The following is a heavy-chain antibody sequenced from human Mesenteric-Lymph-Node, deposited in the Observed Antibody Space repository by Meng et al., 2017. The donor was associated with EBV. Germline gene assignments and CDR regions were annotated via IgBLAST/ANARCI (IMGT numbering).Heavy chain of an antibody. V-gene: IGHV1-3*01. J-gene: IGHJ4*02. CDR3: ARGYCTGAVCYALDY. Sequence: QVQLVQSGSELKKPGASVKVSCKASGYTFTTYTLHWVRQAPGQRLEWMGWINAGNGNSKYSQNFQGRVTITRDTSASTAYMELSSLRSEDTAVYYCARGYCTGAVCYALDYWGQGTLVTVSS. CDR2: INAGNGNS. CDR1: GYTFTTYT. D-gene: IGHD2-8*02.